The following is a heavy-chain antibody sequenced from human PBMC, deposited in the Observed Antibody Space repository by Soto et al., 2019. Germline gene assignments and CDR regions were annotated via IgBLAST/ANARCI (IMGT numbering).Heavy chain of an antibody. J-gene: IGHJ4*02. CDR3: ARGARQQQRDY. V-gene: IGHV4-4*02. Sequence: QVQLQESGPGLVKPSGTLSLTCAVSGDSISSSKWWSWVRQPPGKGLEWIGEIYHSGSTNYNPSLKRRVIISVDKSTSQFSLKLSSVTDADTAVYYCARGARQQQRDYWGQGTLVTVSS. CDR2: IYHSGST. CDR1: GDSISSSKW. D-gene: IGHD6-13*01.